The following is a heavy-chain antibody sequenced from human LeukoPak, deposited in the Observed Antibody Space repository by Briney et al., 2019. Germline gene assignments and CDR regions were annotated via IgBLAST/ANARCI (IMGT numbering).Heavy chain of an antibody. CDR1: GFTFSGYG. J-gene: IGHJ4*02. CDR2: IWYDGSNK. D-gene: IGHD6-13*01. CDR3: ARGWQQLVPDY. V-gene: IGHV3-33*01. Sequence: ERSLRLSCAASGFTFSGYGMHWVRQAPGKGLEWVAVIWYDGSNKYYADSVKGRFTISRDNSKNTLYLQLNSLTAEDTAVYFCARGWQQLVPDYWGQGTLVTVSS.